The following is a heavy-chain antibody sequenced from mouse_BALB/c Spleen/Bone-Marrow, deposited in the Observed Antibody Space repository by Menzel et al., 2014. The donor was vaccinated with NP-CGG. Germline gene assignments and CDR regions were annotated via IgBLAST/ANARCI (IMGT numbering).Heavy chain of an antibody. J-gene: IGHJ3*01. CDR1: GFTFSDYY. D-gene: IGHD2-4*01. V-gene: IGHV5-12*02. CDR3: ARHNYDETWFAY. Sequence: EVHLVESGGGLVQPGGSLKLSCATSGFTFSDYYMYWVRQTPEKRLEWVAYISNGGGSTYYPDTVKGRFTISRDNAKNTLYLQMSRLKSEDTAVYYCARHNYDETWFAYWGQGTLVTVSA. CDR2: ISNGGGST.